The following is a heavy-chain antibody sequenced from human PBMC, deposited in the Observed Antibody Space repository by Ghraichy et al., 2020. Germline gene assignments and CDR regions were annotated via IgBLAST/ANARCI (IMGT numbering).Heavy chain of an antibody. J-gene: IGHJ4*02. CDR2: VYYDGRT. D-gene: IGHD1-7*01. CDR1: GGAISSSAYS. V-gene: IGHV4-30-2*01. Sequence: SQTLSLTCAVSGGAISSSAYSWTWVRQPPEKGLEWIAYVYYDGRTYYNPSLKSRVTISLDNSKNQFSLELTFVTAPDTAVYYCARALNYVGFAYWGQGTLVTVSS. CDR3: ARALNYVGFAY.